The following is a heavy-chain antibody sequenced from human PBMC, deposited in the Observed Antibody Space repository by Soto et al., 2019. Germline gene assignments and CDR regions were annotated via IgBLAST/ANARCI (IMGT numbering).Heavy chain of an antibody. Sequence: PGESMKISCKGSGDSFTSYWSGWVRQMPGKGLEWMGIIYPGDSDTRYSPSFQGQVTISADKSISTAYLQWSSLKASDTAMYYCARLRFQYQLIGDLGYWGQGTLVTVSS. V-gene: IGHV5-51*01. D-gene: IGHD2-2*01. CDR3: ARLRFQYQLIGDLGY. CDR2: IYPGDSDT. CDR1: GDSFTSYW. J-gene: IGHJ4*02.